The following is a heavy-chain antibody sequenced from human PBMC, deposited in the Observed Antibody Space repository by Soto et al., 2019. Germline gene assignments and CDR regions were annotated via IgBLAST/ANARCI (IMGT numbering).Heavy chain of an antibody. Sequence: QVQLQESGPGLVKPSQTLSLTCIVSGASLSSGDYYWSWIRQPPGKGLEWIAFIYYNGNNFYNPSLKRRVTIAIDTSNNQSSLTVRSVTAADTAVYYCARERRGGDSNGGVDYWGQGTLVTVSS. V-gene: IGHV4-30-4*01. CDR2: IYYNGNN. J-gene: IGHJ4*02. D-gene: IGHD2-21*02. CDR3: ARERRGGDSNGGVDY. CDR1: GASLSSGDYY.